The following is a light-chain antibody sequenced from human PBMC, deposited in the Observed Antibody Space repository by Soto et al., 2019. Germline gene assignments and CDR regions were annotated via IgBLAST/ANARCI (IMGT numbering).Light chain of an antibody. CDR1: SSNIGSNY. CDR3: AAWDDSLSGPV. Sequence: QSVLTQPPSASGTPGQRVTISCSGRSSNIGSNYVYWYQQLPGTAPKLLIYRNNQRPSGVPDRFSGSKSGTSASLAIIGLRSEDEADYYCAAWDDSLSGPVFGGGTKLTVL. J-gene: IGLJ2*01. CDR2: RNN. V-gene: IGLV1-47*01.